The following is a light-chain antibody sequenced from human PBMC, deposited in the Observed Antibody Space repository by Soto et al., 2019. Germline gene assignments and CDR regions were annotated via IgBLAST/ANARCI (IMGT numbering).Light chain of an antibody. CDR3: ATWDDTLRTWV. CDR2: NNN. V-gene: IGLV1-44*01. J-gene: IGLJ3*02. Sequence: QSVLTQPPSASGTPGQRVTISCSGSNSNIGTNAVNWYQQIPGTAPKLLIYNNNQRPSGVPDRFSGSKSGTSASLAISGLQSEDEADYPCATWDDTLRTWVFGGVTKVTVL. CDR1: NSNIGTNA.